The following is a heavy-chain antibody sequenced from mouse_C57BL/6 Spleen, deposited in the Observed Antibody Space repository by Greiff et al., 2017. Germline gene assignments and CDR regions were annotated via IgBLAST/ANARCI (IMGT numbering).Heavy chain of an antibody. CDR2: INPYNGGT. V-gene: IGHV1-19*01. J-gene: IGHJ4*01. CDR1: GYTFTDYY. D-gene: IGHD4-1*01. Sequence: VQLQQSGPVLVKPGASVKMSCKASGYTFTDYYMNWVKQSHGKSLEWIGVINPYNGGTSYNQKFKGKATLTVDKSSSTAYMELNSLTSEDSAVYYCARKLGRLYAMDYCGQGTSVTVSS. CDR3: ARKLGRLYAMDY.